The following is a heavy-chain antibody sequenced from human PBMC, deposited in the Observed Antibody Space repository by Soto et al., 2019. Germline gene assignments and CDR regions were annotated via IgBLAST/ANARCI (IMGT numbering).Heavy chain of an antibody. D-gene: IGHD3-3*01. J-gene: IGHJ6*02. CDR2: ISYDGSNK. V-gene: IGHV3-30-3*01. Sequence: GGSLRLSCAASGFTFSSYAMHWFRQAPGKGLEWVAVISYDGSNKYYADSVKGRFTISRDNSKNTLYLQMNSLRAEDTAVYYCARDTSYYGMDVWGQGTTVTVSS. CDR3: ARDTSYYGMDV. CDR1: GFTFSSYA.